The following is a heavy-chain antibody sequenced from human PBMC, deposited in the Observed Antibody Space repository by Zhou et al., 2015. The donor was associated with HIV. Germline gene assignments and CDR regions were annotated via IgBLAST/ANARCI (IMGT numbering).Heavy chain of an antibody. CDR1: GYTFVNSG. CDR3: ARAAGTTPYYYYYGMDV. V-gene: IGHV1-18*01. CDR2: ISAYNGNT. D-gene: IGHD1-1*01. Sequence: QVQLVQSGAEVKKPGASVRVSCKASGYTFVNSGIIWVRQAPGQGLEWMGWISAYNGNTNYAQKLQGRVTMTTDTSTSTAYMELRSLRSDDTAVYYCARAAGTTPYYYYYGMDVVGPRDRRSPSP. J-gene: IGHJ6*02.